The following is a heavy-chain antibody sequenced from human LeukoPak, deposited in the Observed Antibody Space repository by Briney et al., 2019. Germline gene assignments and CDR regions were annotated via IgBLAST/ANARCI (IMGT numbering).Heavy chain of an antibody. CDR1: GFTFSTYG. CDR3: ARGLTYYYDSSGYYFDY. V-gene: IGHV3-30*02. Sequence: GGSLRLSCAASGFTFSTYGIHWVRQAPGKGLEWVAFIRYDGTNKWYANSVKGRFTISRDNAKNSLYLQMNSLRAEDTAVYYCARGLTYYYDSSGYYFDYWGQGTLVTVSS. CDR2: IRYDGTNK. J-gene: IGHJ4*02. D-gene: IGHD3-22*01.